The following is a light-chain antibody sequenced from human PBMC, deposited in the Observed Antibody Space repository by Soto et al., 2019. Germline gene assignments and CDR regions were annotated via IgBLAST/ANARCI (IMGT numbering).Light chain of an antibody. J-gene: IGLJ3*02. CDR3: QSYDSSLSGSV. Sequence: QPVLTQPPSVSGAPGQRVTISCTGSSSNIGAGYDVHWYQQLPGTAPKLLIYGNSNRPSGVLDRFSGSKSGTSASLAITGLQAEDEADYYCQSYDSSLSGSVFGGGTKVTVL. CDR2: GNS. V-gene: IGLV1-40*01. CDR1: SSNIGAGYD.